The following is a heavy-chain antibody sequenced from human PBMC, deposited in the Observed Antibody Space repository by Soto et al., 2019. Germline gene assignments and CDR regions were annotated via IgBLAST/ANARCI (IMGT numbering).Heavy chain of an antibody. Sequence: PGGSLRLSCAASGFTFSSYSMNWVRQAPGKGLEWVSYISSSSSTIYYADSVKGRFTISRDNAKNSLYLQMNSLRDEDTAVYYCARDRRRLIPLTGIAADPKFDYWGQGTLVTVSS. J-gene: IGHJ4*02. D-gene: IGHD6-13*01. CDR3: ARDRRRLIPLTGIAADPKFDY. CDR2: ISSSSSTI. CDR1: GFTFSSYS. V-gene: IGHV3-48*02.